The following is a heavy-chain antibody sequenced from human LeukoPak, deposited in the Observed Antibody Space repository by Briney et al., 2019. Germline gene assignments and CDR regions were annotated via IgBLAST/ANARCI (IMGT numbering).Heavy chain of an antibody. CDR3: ATASRTLAYYYMDV. Sequence: GASVKVSCKASGYTFTAYYIHWVRQAPGQGREWMGWIKPNSGGTNYAQKFQGRVTMTRDTSISTAYMELSRLTSDDTAVYFCATASRTLAYYYMDVWGKGTTVTVSS. CDR2: IKPNSGGT. CDR1: GYTFTAYY. J-gene: IGHJ6*03. V-gene: IGHV1-2*02. D-gene: IGHD3/OR15-3a*01.